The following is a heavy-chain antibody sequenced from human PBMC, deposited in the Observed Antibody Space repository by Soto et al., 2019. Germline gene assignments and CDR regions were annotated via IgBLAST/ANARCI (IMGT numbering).Heavy chain of an antibody. J-gene: IGHJ2*01. CDR2: IYYSGYT. Sequence: SETLSITCTVSGGSVSSGSYYWGWIRQPPGKGLEWIGSIYYSGYTYYNPSLKSRITTSLDTSKNQVSLKLSSVTAADTAVYYCARHVGSGRYAHWYFDIWGRGTLVTVSS. V-gene: IGHV4-39*01. CDR1: GGSVSSGSYY. CDR3: ARHVGSGRYAHWYFDI. D-gene: IGHD3-10*01.